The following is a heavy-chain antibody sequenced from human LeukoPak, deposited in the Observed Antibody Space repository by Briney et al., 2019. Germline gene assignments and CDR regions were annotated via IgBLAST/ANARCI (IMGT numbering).Heavy chain of an antibody. D-gene: IGHD3-22*01. Sequence: GGSLRLSCAASGFTFDDYGMSWVRQAPGKGLEWVSGINWNGGSTGYADSVKGRFTISRDNAKNSLCLQMNSLRAEDTAVYYCARGGNTMTVVDSPDYWGQGTLVTVSS. J-gene: IGHJ4*02. CDR1: GFTFDDYG. V-gene: IGHV3-20*04. CDR2: INWNGGST. CDR3: ARGGNTMTVVDSPDY.